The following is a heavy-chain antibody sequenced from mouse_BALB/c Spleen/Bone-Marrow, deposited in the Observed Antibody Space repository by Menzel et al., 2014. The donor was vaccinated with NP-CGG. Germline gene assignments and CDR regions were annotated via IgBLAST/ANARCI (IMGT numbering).Heavy chain of an antibody. J-gene: IGHJ1*01. D-gene: IGHD1-2*01. CDR2: IDPTNGYI. CDR3: ALITAATFSYWYFDV. CDR1: GFNIKDTY. Sequence: EVKLQESGAELVKPGASVKLSCPASGFNIKDTYMHWMKRRPEQGLEWIGRIDPTNGYIIYDPKFQGKATITADTTSNTAYLQLSSLTSEDTAVYYCALITAATFSYWYFDVWTQGPRSPSPQ. V-gene: IGHV14-3*02.